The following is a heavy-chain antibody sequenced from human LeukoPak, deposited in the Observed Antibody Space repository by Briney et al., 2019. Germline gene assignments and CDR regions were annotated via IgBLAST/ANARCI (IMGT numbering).Heavy chain of an antibody. Sequence: GGSLRLSCAGSGFSFSSFAMTWVRQAPGKGLEWVSGISFSGGSTYYADSVKGRFTISRDNSQNTLYLQMNSLRAEDTAEYYCAKVTMAAYWYIDLWGRGTLVTVSS. V-gene: IGHV3-23*01. CDR2: ISFSGGST. J-gene: IGHJ2*01. CDR3: AKVTMAAYWYIDL. CDR1: GFSFSSFA. D-gene: IGHD2-8*01.